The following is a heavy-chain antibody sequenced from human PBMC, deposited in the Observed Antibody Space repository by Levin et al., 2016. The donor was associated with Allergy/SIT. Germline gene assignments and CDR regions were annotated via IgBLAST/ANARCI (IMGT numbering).Heavy chain of an antibody. CDR1: GFDFNNAW. Sequence: GGSLRLSCIASGFDFNNAWMTWVRQAPGKGLEWVGRIKGENDGGATDYAEAVKGRFFISRDDSENTVYLQMHDLKSEDTGVYYAYHSTRGGEWDNFFYLDFWGKGTTV. J-gene: IGHJ6*03. CDR3: YHSTRGGEWDNFFYLDF. D-gene: IGHD2-21*01. V-gene: IGHV3-15*01. CDR2: IKGENDGGAT.